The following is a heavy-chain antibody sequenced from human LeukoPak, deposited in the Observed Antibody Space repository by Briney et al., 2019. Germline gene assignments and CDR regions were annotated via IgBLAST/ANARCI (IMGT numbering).Heavy chain of an antibody. CDR3: ASGVVVVAPDTFDI. CDR2: IKEDGSEK. V-gene: IGHV3-7*01. D-gene: IGHD2-15*01. J-gene: IGHJ3*02. Sequence: PGGSLRLSCAASGFTFSRYWMSWVRQAPGKGLEWVANIKEDGSEKYYVDSVKGRFTISRDNAKNSLYLQMNSLRAEDTAVYYCASGVVVVAPDTFDIWGQGTMVTVSS. CDR1: GFTFSRYW.